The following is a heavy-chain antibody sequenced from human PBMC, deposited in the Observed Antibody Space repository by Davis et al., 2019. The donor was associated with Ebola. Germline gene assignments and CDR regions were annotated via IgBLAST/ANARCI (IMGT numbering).Heavy chain of an antibody. CDR2: IIPFLGIA. D-gene: IGHD4-11*01. Sequence: SVTVSCKASGGTFSSYAISWVRQAPGQGLEWMGRIIPFLGIANYAQKFQGRVTITADKSTSTAYMELSSLRSEDTAVYYCARFAVTPYYYGMDVWGQGTTVTVSS. CDR1: GGTFSSYA. V-gene: IGHV1-69*04. CDR3: ARFAVTPYYYGMDV. J-gene: IGHJ6*02.